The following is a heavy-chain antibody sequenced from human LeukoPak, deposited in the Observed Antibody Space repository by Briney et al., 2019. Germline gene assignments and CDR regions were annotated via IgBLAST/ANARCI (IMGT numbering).Heavy chain of an antibody. J-gene: IGHJ4*02. CDR2: ISYDGSNK. D-gene: IGHD3-10*01. CDR1: GFTFSSYS. Sequence: PGESLRLACAASGFTFSSYSMHWVRQAPGKGLEWVAVISYDGSNKYYADSVKGRFTISRDNSKNTLYLQMNSLRAEDTAVYYCAKQRDGRSGSFDHEYYFDYWGQGTLVTVSS. CDR3: AKQRDGRSGSFDHEYYFDY. V-gene: IGHV3-30*18.